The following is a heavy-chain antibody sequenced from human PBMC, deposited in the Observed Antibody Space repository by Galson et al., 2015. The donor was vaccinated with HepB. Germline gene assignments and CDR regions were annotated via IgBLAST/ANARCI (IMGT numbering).Heavy chain of an antibody. CDR3: ARDSAPYGDYVAAVGY. J-gene: IGHJ4*02. Sequence: SLRLSCAASGFTFSSYGMHWVRQAPGKGLEWVAVIWYDGSNKYYADSVKGRFTISRDNSKNTLYLQMNSLRAEDTAVYYCARDSAPYGDYVAAVGYWGQGTLVTVSS. CDR2: IWYDGSNK. D-gene: IGHD4-17*01. CDR1: GFTFSSYG. V-gene: IGHV3-33*01.